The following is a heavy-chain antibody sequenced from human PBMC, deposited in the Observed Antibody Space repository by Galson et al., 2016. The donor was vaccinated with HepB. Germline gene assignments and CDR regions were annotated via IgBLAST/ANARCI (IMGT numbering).Heavy chain of an antibody. Sequence: SETLSLTCNVSGASISSRGHYWAWSRQSPGKGLEWIGSIYHGGTTYYNPSLKGRLSISVDPSRNQFSLTLTSGTTTDTAICFCARQEGSWRSGFDPWGQGTLVSVSS. J-gene: IGHJ5*02. CDR2: IYHGGTT. CDR3: ARQEGSWRSGFDP. CDR1: GASISSRGHY. V-gene: IGHV4-39*01.